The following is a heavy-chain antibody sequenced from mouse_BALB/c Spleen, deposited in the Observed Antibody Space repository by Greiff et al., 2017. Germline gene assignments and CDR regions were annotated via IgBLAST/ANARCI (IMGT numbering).Heavy chain of an antibody. D-gene: IGHD2-14*01. J-gene: IGHJ1*01. V-gene: IGHV1-82*01. CDR2: IYPGDGDT. Sequence: QVQLQQSGPELVKPGASVKISCKASGYAFSSSWMNWVKQRPGQGLEWIGRIYPGDGDTNYNGKFKGKATLTADKSSRTAYMQLSSLASVDSAVYFCARYYRYDYDYWYFDVWGAGTTVTVSS. CDR3: ARYYRYDYDYWYFDV. CDR1: GYAFSSSW.